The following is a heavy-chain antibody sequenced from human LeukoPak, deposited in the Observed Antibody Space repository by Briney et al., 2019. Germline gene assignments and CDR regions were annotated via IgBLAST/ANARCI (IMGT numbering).Heavy chain of an antibody. CDR3: ARGLGGAVAGTWGYYYYYGMDV. CDR2: MNPNSGNT. V-gene: IGHV1-8*02. D-gene: IGHD6-19*01. J-gene: IGHJ6*02. CDR1: GGTFSSYA. Sequence: ASVKVSCKASGGTFSSYAISWVRQATGQGLEWMGWMNPNSGNTGYAQKFQGKVTTTRNTSISTAYMELSSLRSEDTAVYYCARGLGGAVAGTWGYYYYYGMDVWGQGTTVTVSS.